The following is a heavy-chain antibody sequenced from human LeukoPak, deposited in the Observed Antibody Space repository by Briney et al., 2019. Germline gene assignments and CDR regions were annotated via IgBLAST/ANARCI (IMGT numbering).Heavy chain of an antibody. J-gene: IGHJ6*02. CDR3: ARAGGLGYDFWSGYYTGVPYYGMDV. CDR1: GGSFSGYY. D-gene: IGHD3-3*01. Sequence: SETLSLTCAVYGGSFSGYYWSWIRQPPGKGLEWIGEINHSGSTNYNPSLKSRVTISVDTSKNQFSLKLSSVTAADTAVYYCARAGGLGYDFWSGYYTGVPYYGMDVWGQGTTVTVSS. V-gene: IGHV4-34*01. CDR2: INHSGST.